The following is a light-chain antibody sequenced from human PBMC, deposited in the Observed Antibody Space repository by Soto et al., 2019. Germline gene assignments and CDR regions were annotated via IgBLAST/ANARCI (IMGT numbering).Light chain of an antibody. CDR1: QSINRS. Sequence: DIQMTQSPSSLSASVGDRVTITCRASQSINRSLNWYQQKPGKAPKLLIYAASSLQSGVPSRFSGSESGTDFTLSISSLQPDDFATYYCQQTYNSPRTFGQGTKVEIK. V-gene: IGKV1-39*01. J-gene: IGKJ1*01. CDR2: AAS. CDR3: QQTYNSPRT.